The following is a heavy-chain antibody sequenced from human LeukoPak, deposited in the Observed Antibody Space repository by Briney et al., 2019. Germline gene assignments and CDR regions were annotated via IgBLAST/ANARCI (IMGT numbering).Heavy chain of an antibody. CDR2: MSPDGTQK. D-gene: IGHD6-19*01. Sequence: GGSLRLSCAASGFTFSSYWLSWVRQAPGKGLEWVATMSPDGTQKYYVDSVEGRFAVSRDNARNSLYLQMNSLRAEDTAVYYCARYFTAVASTVRLDYWGQGTPVTVSS. CDR1: GFTFSSYW. CDR3: ARYFTAVASTVRLDY. V-gene: IGHV3-7*03. J-gene: IGHJ4*02.